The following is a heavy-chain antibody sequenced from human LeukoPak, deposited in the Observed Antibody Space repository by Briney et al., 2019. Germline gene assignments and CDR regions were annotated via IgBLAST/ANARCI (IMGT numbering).Heavy chain of an antibody. CDR1: GFTFSSYA. Sequence: GSLRLSCAASGFTFSSYAMSWVRQAPGKGLEWVSTISGSGDYTYYADSVKGRFTISRDNSKNTLYLQMNRLSAEDTAVYYCARRIPATASGLDYWGQGTLVTVSS. J-gene: IGHJ4*02. CDR2: ISGSGDYT. CDR3: ARRIPATASGLDY. D-gene: IGHD2-2*01. V-gene: IGHV3-23*01.